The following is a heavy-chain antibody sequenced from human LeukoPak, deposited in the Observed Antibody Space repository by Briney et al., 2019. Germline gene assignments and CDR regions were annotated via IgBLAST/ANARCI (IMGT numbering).Heavy chain of an antibody. D-gene: IGHD3-22*01. V-gene: IGHV3-23*01. CDR3: AKDPLAYYYDSSGSV. J-gene: IGHJ4*02. CDR2: ISSSGDST. CDR1: GFSFSSYA. Sequence: GGSLRLSRAASGFSFSSYAMTWVRQAPGKGLEWVSTISSSGDSTFYGDSVMGRFTISRDNFKNTLFLQMSSLRVEDTAVYYCAKDPLAYYYDSSGSVWGQGTLVTVSS.